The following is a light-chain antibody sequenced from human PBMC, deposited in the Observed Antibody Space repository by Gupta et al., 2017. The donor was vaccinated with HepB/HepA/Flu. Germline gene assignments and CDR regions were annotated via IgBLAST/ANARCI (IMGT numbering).Light chain of an antibody. CDR1: QSRRTNGYNY. J-gene: IGKJ5*01. V-gene: IGKV2-28*01. Sequence: DIVMTQSPLSLPVTPGEPASISCRSIQSRRTNGYNYLDWYLQKPGQSPQLLIYLGSNRAAGVPDRFSGSGSGTDFTLKISRGEAQDVGVYYCLQALQTPPITFGQGTRLEIK. CDR2: LGS. CDR3: LQALQTPPIT.